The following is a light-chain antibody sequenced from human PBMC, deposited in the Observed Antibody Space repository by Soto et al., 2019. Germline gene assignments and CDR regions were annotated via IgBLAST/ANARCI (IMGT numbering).Light chain of an antibody. J-gene: IGLJ1*01. Sequence: QSVLAQPRSVSGSPGQLLTISCTGTSSDVDDYRYVSWYQQYPGKAPKLVIYDGTKRPSGVPDRFSGSNSGNTASLTISGLRAEDEADYYCCSYVTTPEIFGTGTKSPS. CDR3: CSYVTTPEI. V-gene: IGLV2-11*01. CDR1: SSDVDDYRY. CDR2: DGT.